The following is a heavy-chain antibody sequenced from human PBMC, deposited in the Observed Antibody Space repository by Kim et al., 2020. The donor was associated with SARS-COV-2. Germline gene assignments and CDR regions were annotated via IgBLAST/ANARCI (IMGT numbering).Heavy chain of an antibody. Sequence: ASVKVSCKASGYTFTSYAMNWVRQAPGQGLEWMGWINTNTGNPTYAQGFTGRFVFSLDTSVSTAYLQISSLKAEDTAVYYCARVGTSRLVNISPYGMDVWGQGTTVTVSS. V-gene: IGHV7-4-1*02. CDR2: INTNTGNP. J-gene: IGHJ6*02. CDR1: GYTFTSYA. CDR3: ARVGTSRLVNISPYGMDV. D-gene: IGHD3-9*01.